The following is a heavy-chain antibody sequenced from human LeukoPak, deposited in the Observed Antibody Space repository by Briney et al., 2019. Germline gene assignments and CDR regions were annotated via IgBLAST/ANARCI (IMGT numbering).Heavy chain of an antibody. V-gene: IGHV3-23*01. Sequence: GGSLRLSCEASGFIFSAYAMNWVRQAPGKGLQWVSVISDSGGSTDYADSVKGRFTISRDNSKKTLYLQLDSLRVDDTAVYYCARGTTTRYFDYWGQGTLVTVSS. J-gene: IGHJ4*02. CDR2: ISDSGGST. D-gene: IGHD1-26*01. CDR3: ARGTTTRYFDY. CDR1: GFIFSAYA.